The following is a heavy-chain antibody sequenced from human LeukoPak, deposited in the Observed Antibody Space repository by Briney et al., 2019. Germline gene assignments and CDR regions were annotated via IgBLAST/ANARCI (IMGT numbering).Heavy chain of an antibody. V-gene: IGHV4-59*01. Sequence: SSETLSLTCTVSGGSISSYYWSWIRQPPGKGREWMGYIYYSGSTNYNPSLKSRVTISVDTSKNQFSLKLSSVTAADTAVYYCARGVPVVLAYMDVWGKGTTVTVSS. J-gene: IGHJ6*03. D-gene: IGHD2-8*02. CDR1: GGSISSYY. CDR3: ARGVPVVLAYMDV. CDR2: IYYSGST.